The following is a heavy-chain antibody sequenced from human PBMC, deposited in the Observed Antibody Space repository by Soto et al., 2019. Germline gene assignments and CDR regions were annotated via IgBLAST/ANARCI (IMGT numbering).Heavy chain of an antibody. Sequence: QVQLLQSGGEVKKPGASVKVSCKASGYTFATYGIGWVRQAPGQGLEWMGWITPQNGDTNYAQKLQGRVTMTTEIATSTAYMDGRSLRSDDTAVYYCARLAPWNRGICYSRPLDYWGQGTRVTVSS. CDR3: ARLAPWNRGICYSRPLDY. J-gene: IGHJ4*02. CDR2: ITPQNGDT. D-gene: IGHD2-15*01. CDR1: GYTFATYG. V-gene: IGHV1-18*01.